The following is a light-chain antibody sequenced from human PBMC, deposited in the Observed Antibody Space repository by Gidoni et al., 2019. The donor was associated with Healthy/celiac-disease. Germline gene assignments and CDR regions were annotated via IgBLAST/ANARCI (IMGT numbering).Light chain of an antibody. J-gene: IGKJ5*01. CDR2: GAS. V-gene: IGKV3-20*01. Sequence: IMLTQSPGTLSLSPGERATLSCRARQSVSSSYLAWYQQQPGQAPRLLNYGASSRATGIPDRFSGSGYGTDFTLTISRLEPEEFAVYYCQQYGSSPPITFGQGTRLEIK. CDR1: QSVSSSY. CDR3: QQYGSSPPIT.